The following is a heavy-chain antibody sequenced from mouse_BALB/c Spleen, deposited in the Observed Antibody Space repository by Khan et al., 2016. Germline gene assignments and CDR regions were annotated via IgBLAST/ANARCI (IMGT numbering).Heavy chain of an antibody. CDR1: GFTFSDYY. Sequence: EVELVESGGGLVKPGGSLKLSCAASGFTFSDYYMYWVRQTPEKRLEWVATISDGGRYTYYPDSVKGRFTISRDNAKNNLYLQMSSLKSEDTAMYYCARDKGQVGLGGGMDYWGQGTSVTVSS. J-gene: IGHJ4*01. D-gene: IGHD3-1*01. CDR3: ARDKGQVGLGGGMDY. CDR2: ISDGGRYT. V-gene: IGHV5-4*02.